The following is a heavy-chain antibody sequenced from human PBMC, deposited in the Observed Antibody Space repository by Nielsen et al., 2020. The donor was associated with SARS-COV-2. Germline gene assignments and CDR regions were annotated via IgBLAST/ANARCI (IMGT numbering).Heavy chain of an antibody. Sequence: APLQVSCNASGYTFTSYAMNWVRQAPGQGLEWMGWINTNTGNPTYAQGFTGRFVFSLDTSVSTAYLQISSLKAEDTAVYYCARPNSSGWLDAFDIWGQGTMVTVSS. D-gene: IGHD6-19*01. CDR2: INTNTGNP. J-gene: IGHJ3*02. CDR1: GYTFTSYA. CDR3: ARPNSSGWLDAFDI. V-gene: IGHV7-4-1*02.